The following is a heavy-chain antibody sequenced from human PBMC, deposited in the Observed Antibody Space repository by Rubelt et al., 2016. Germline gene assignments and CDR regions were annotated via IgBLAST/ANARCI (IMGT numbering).Heavy chain of an antibody. CDR1: GGTFSSYA. CDR3: ARRDGYNWDDAFDI. Sequence: QVQLVQSGAEVKKPGSSVKVSCKASGGTFSSYAISWVRQAPGQGLEGMGGISAYHGNKNYAQKPQGRVTRTTDTSTSTAYMELRSLRSDDTAVYYCARRDGYNWDDAFDIWGQGTMVTVSS. D-gene: IGHD5-24*01. J-gene: IGHJ3*02. CDR2: ISAYHGNK. V-gene: IGHV1-18*01.